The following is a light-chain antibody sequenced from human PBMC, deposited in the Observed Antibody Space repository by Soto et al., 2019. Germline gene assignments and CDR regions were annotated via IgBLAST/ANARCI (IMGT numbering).Light chain of an antibody. Sequence: EIVLTQSPGTLSLSPGERATLSCRASQSVSSSYLAWYQQKPGQAPRLLIYGASSRATGIPDRFSGSGSGTDFPLPISRLEPKDFAVFYCQRYGSSPIPFGQGTRLEIK. CDR1: QSVSSSY. CDR3: QRYGSSPIP. J-gene: IGKJ5*01. CDR2: GAS. V-gene: IGKV3-20*01.